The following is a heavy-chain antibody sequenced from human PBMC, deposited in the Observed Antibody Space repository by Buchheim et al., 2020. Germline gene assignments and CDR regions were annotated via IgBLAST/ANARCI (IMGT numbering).Heavy chain of an antibody. CDR3: AREGYYYDSSGYYYVGWFDP. CDR1: GGSISSYY. V-gene: IGHV4-59*01. Sequence: QVQLQESGPGLVKPSETLSLTCTVSGGSISSYYWSWIRQPPGKGLEWIGYIYYSGSTNYNPSLKSRVTISVDPSKNQFSLKLSSVTAADTAVYYCAREGYYYDSSGYYYVGWFDPWGQGTL. D-gene: IGHD3-22*01. J-gene: IGHJ5*02. CDR2: IYYSGST.